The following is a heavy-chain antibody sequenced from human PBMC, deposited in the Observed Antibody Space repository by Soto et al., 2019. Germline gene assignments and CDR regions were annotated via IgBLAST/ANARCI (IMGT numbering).Heavy chain of an antibody. J-gene: IGHJ4*02. V-gene: IGHV4-31*03. CDR3: ARLSAVGSSGYHLDY. CDR1: GGSISSGDYY. Sequence: QVQLQESGPGLVKPSQTLSLTCTVSGGSISSGDYYWSWIRQHPGKGLEWIWYIYYSGSTHYSSSLKSRVTISVDTSKNQFSLKLTCVTAADTAVYYCARLSAVGSSGYHLDYWGQGTLVTVSS. D-gene: IGHD3-22*01. CDR2: IYYSGST.